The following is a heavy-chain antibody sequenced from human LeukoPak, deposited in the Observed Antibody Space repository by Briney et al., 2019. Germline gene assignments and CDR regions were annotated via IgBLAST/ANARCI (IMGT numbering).Heavy chain of an antibody. CDR3: AHRQASSWAYDY. D-gene: IGHD6-13*01. CDR2: IYSGGSGST. V-gene: IGHV3-53*01. CDR1: GFTVSSSY. Sequence: GGSLRLSCAASGFTVSSSYMSWVRQAPGKGLEWGSVIYSGGSGSTYYAGSVKGRFTISRDNPKNTLNLQMNSLRAEDTAVYYCAHRQASSWAYDYWGQGTLVTVFS. J-gene: IGHJ4*02.